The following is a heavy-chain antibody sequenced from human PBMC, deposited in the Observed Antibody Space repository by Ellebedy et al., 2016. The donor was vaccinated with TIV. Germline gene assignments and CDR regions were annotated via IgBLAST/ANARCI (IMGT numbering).Heavy chain of an antibody. V-gene: IGHV3-30*18. J-gene: IGHJ6*03. D-gene: IGHD5-12*01. CDR3: AKDWDSGYDPRHYFYYYMDV. Sequence: GESLKISXAASGFTFSNYGMHWVRQAPGKGLEWVAVISYDGSNKYYADSVKGRFTISRDNSKKTLYLQMNSLRAEDTAVYYCAKDWDSGYDPRHYFYYYMDVWGKGTTVTVSS. CDR2: ISYDGSNK. CDR1: GFTFSNYG.